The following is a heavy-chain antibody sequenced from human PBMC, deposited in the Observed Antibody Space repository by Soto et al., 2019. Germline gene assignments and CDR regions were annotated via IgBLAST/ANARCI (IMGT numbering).Heavy chain of an antibody. CDR3: ARGGSYSAYNFAHGIQLWSFDF. CDR1: GGSINTFY. J-gene: IGHJ4*02. V-gene: IGHV4-4*07. Sequence: XGTLTLTCTVSGGSINTFYWSWVRQPSGKGLEWIGRIFSSGSTSFNPSLESRVAMSVDTSKNHFSLNLSSVTAADMAVYYCARGGSYSAYNFAHGIQLWSFDFWGQGALVTVSS. D-gene: IGHD5-12*01. CDR2: IFSSGST.